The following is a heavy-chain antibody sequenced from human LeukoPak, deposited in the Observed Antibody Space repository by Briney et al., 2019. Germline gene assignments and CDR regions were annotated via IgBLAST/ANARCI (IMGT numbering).Heavy chain of an antibody. J-gene: IGHJ4*02. CDR2: LYPGGDRA. CDR1: GLTLTTIY. V-gene: IGHV1-46*01. Sequence: ASVKVPCKASGLTLTTIYMHWVRQAPGQGLEWMAVLYPGGDRAIYAQRFQGRLTLTRDTSTSTAYMELSSLRSEDTAVYYCATPGYYYDSRGDYFDYWGQGTLVTVSS. D-gene: IGHD3-22*01. CDR3: ATPGYYYDSRGDYFDY.